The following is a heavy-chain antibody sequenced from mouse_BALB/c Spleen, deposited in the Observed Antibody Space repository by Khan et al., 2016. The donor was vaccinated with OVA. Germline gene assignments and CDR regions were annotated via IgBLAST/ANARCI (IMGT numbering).Heavy chain of an antibody. D-gene: IGHD1-3*01. CDR3: SRLEDI. CDR1: GFSLTSYG. J-gene: IGHJ2*01. V-gene: IGHV2-9*02. Sequence: QVQLKESGPGLVAPSQSLSITCTVSGFSLTSYGVHWVRQPPGKGLEWLGVIWAGGSTNYTSALMSRRLISKDNSKSQVFLKMNMQKTDDTAMDYRSRLEDIWGQGTTLTVST. CDR2: IWAGGST.